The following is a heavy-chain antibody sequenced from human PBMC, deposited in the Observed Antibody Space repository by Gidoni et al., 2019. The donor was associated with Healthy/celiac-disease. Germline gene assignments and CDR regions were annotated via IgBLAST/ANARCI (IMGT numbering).Heavy chain of an antibody. CDR2: MRSKAYGGTT. Sequence: EVQLVESGGGLVQPGLSLRISCTASGFTFGEYAMSWFRQAPGKGLEWVGFMRSKAYGGTTEYASSVKGRFTISRDDSKSIAYLQMNSLKTEDTAVYYCTRDRGDYGNYQDYWGQGTLVTVSS. V-gene: IGHV3-49*03. CDR3: TRDRGDYGNYQDY. CDR1: GFTFGEYA. J-gene: IGHJ4*02. D-gene: IGHD4-17*01.